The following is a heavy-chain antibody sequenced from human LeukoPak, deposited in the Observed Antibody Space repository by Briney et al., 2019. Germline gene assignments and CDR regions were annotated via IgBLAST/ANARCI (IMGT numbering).Heavy chain of an antibody. J-gene: IGHJ4*02. Sequence: ASVKVSCKASGGTFSSYAISWVRQAPGQGLEWMGRIIPILGIANYAQKFQGRVTITADKSTSTAYMELSGLRSEDTAVYYCARDPPIYSSSGPNRAYWGQGTLVTVSS. CDR2: IIPILGIA. CDR3: ARDPPIYSSSGPNRAY. V-gene: IGHV1-69*04. CDR1: GGTFSSYA. D-gene: IGHD6-6*01.